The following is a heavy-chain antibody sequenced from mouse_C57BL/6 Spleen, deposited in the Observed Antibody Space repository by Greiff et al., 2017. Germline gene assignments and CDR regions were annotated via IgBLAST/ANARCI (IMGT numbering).Heavy chain of an antibody. D-gene: IGHD1-1*01. CDR3: ARLDYYGSSFFDY. CDR1: GYTFPSYW. J-gene: IGHJ2*01. Sequence: QVQLQQPGAELVKPGASVKLSCKASGYTFPSYWMHWVKQRPGQGLEWIGMIHPNSGSTNYNEKFKSKATLTVDKSSSTAYMQLSSLTSEDSAVYYCARLDYYGSSFFDYWGQGTTLTVSS. CDR2: IHPNSGST. V-gene: IGHV1-64*01.